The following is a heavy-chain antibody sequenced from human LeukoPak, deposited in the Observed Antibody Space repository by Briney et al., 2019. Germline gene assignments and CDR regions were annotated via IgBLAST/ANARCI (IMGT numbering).Heavy chain of an antibody. Sequence: ASVKVSCKASGYTFTSYYTHWVRQAPGQGLEWMGIINPSGGSTSYAQKFQGRVTMTRDTSTSTVYMELSSLRSEDTAVYYCARDYKDIVVVVAALTELNWFDPWGQGTLVTVSS. D-gene: IGHD2-15*01. CDR1: GYTFTSYY. CDR2: INPSGGST. CDR3: ARDYKDIVVVVAALTELNWFDP. V-gene: IGHV1-46*01. J-gene: IGHJ5*02.